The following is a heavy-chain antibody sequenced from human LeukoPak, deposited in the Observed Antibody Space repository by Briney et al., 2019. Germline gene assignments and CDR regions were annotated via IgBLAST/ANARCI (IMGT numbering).Heavy chain of an antibody. Sequence: ASVKVSCKASGYTFTGYYIHWVRQAPGQGLEWMGWINPHSGGTNYAQKFQGRVTMTRDTSISTAYMELSRLRSDDTAVYYCARAGEVWFGELLSWFDPWGQGTLVTVSS. CDR1: GYTFTGYY. V-gene: IGHV1-2*02. J-gene: IGHJ5*02. CDR2: INPHSGGT. CDR3: ARAGEVWFGELLSWFDP. D-gene: IGHD3-10*01.